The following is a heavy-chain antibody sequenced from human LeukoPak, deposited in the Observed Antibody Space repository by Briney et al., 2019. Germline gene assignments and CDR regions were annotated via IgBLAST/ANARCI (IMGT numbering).Heavy chain of an antibody. V-gene: IGHV4-39*01. CDR3: EKDPHLDL. J-gene: IGHJ6*01. Sequence: SETLSLTCTVSGGSISTSDFYWGWVRQPPGKGLEWIGNIHHNANTYFNPPLKSRVTISADMSKNQLSLTLSSVTAADTAVYYCEKDPHLDLWAQGTTDSVFS. CDR1: GGSISTSDFY. D-gene: IGHD2-15*01. CDR2: IHHNANT.